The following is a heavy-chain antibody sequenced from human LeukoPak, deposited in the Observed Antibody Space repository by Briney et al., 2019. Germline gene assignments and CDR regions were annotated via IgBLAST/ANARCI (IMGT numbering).Heavy chain of an antibody. Sequence: GASVKVSCTASGGTFSSYAISWVRQAPGQGLEWMGGIIPIFGTANYAQKFQGRVTITADESTSTAYMELSSLRSEDTAVYYCARGPNQVNLLGYCSGGSCYYYYGMDVWGQGTTVTVSS. V-gene: IGHV1-69*01. J-gene: IGHJ6*02. CDR3: ARGPNQVNLLGYCSGGSCYYYYGMDV. CDR2: IIPIFGTA. CDR1: GGTFSSYA. D-gene: IGHD2-15*01.